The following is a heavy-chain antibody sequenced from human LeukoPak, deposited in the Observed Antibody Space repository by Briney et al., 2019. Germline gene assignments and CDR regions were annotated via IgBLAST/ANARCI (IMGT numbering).Heavy chain of an antibody. CDR2: IYYSGTT. Sequence: SETLSLTCTVSGGSVSSRSYYCSWIRQPPGKGLEWIGYIYYSGTTNYNPSLKSRVTISVDTSKNQFSLKLSSVTAADTAAYYCARDYSGSDYRYFDCWGQGTLVTVSS. D-gene: IGHD1-26*01. J-gene: IGHJ4*02. CDR3: ARDYSGSDYRYFDC. CDR1: GGSVSSRSYY. V-gene: IGHV4-61*01.